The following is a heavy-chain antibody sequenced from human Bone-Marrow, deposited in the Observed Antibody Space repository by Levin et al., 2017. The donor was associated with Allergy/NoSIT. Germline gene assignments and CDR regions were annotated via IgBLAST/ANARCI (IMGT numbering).Heavy chain of an antibody. J-gene: IGHJ6*02. V-gene: IGHV1-8*01. Sequence: ASVKVSCKASGYTFTSYDINWVRQATGQGLEWMGWMNPNSGNTGYAQKFQGRVTMTRNTSISTAYMELSSLRSEDTAVYYCARGAYSSGWYVIVAGMDVWGQGTTVTVSS. CDR1: GYTFTSYD. CDR3: ARGAYSSGWYVIVAGMDV. CDR2: MNPNSGNT. D-gene: IGHD6-19*01.